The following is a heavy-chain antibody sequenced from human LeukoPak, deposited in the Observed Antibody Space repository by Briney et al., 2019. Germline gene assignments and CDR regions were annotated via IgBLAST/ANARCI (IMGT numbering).Heavy chain of an antibody. CDR2: ISGGGGST. Sequence: GGSLRLSCAASGFTFSTYAMSWVRQAPGKGLEWVSAISGGGGSTYYADSVKGRFTISRDNAKNTVYLQMNSLRAEDSAVYYCATVFGYWGQGTLVTVSS. V-gene: IGHV3-23*01. CDR1: GFTFSTYA. CDR3: ATVFGY. J-gene: IGHJ4*02. D-gene: IGHD1-1*01.